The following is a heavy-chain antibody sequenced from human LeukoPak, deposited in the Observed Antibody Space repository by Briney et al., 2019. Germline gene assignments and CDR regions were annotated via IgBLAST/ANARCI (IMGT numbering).Heavy chain of an antibody. D-gene: IGHD6-13*01. Sequence: ASETLSLTCTVSGGSISHYYWSWIRQPPGKGLEWIGEINHSGSTNYNPSLKSRVTISVDTSKNQFSLKLSSVTAADTAVYYCARVPRRAYSSSWYFWFDPWGQGTLVTVSS. CDR2: INHSGST. CDR1: GGSISHYY. J-gene: IGHJ5*02. CDR3: ARVPRRAYSSSWYFWFDP. V-gene: IGHV4-34*01.